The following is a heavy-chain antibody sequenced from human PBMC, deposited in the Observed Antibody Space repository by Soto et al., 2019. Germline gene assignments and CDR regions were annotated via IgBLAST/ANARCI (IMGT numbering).Heavy chain of an antibody. J-gene: IGHJ4*01. CDR1: GFTFGVYW. V-gene: IGHV3-7*01. Sequence: EVQLVESGGGLVQPGGSLRLSCAASGFTFGVYWMSWVRQAPGKGLEWVGTIKFDGSERKYVDSVRGRFTMSRDNGKNSLYLQMDRLRGEDTSVYYCARDLGYGSESSVNHYLDYWGHGTLVTVSP. CDR3: ARDLGYGSESSVNHYLDY. CDR2: IKFDGSER. D-gene: IGHD3-10*01.